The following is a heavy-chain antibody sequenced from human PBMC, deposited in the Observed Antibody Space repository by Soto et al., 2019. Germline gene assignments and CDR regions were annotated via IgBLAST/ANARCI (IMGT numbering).Heavy chain of an antibody. J-gene: IGHJ4*02. D-gene: IGHD3-3*01. CDR2: ISYDGRNN. CDR1: GFSFSFNA. Sequence: QVQLVESVGGVVQPGRSLRLSCASSGFSFSFNAMHWVRQAPGKGLEWVAYISYDGRNNSYADSVEGRFTISRDNSKNMLYVQMKSLRPEDTAVYYCARAQAKFFEWLLLDYWGQGAAVTVSS. CDR3: ARAQAKFFEWLLLDY. V-gene: IGHV3-30-3*01.